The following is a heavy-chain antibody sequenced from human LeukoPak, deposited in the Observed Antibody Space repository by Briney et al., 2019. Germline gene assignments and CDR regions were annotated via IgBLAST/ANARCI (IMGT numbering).Heavy chain of an antibody. V-gene: IGHV4-34*01. Sequence: SETLSLTCAVYGGSFSGYYWSWIRQPPGKGLEWIGEINHSGSTNYNPSLKSRVAISVDTSKNQFSLKLSSVTAADTAVYYCARGPETDYYDSSGWDNWFDPWGQGTLVTVSS. CDR1: GGSFSGYY. CDR2: INHSGST. D-gene: IGHD3-22*01. CDR3: ARGPETDYYDSSGWDNWFDP. J-gene: IGHJ5*02.